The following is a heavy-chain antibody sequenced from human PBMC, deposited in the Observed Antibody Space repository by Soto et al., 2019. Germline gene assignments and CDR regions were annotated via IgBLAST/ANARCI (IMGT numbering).Heavy chain of an antibody. Sequence: ASVRVSWKAAGYTFTNSDFNWVRQAPGQGLEWMGWMNPDSGHAAYAQKFQGRVTLTTSTSTSTVYMEMRSLGSEDTAVYYCARRPHCSGGICYYGLDNWG. J-gene: IGHJ6*02. CDR3: ARRPHCSGGICYYGLDN. V-gene: IGHV1-8*01. CDR2: MNPDSGHA. D-gene: IGHD6-25*01. CDR1: GYTFTNSD.